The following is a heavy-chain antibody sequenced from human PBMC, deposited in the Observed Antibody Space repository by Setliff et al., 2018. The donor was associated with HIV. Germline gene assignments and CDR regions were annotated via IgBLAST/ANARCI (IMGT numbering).Heavy chain of an antibody. CDR1: GFIFGDYY. D-gene: IGHD2-2*02. CDR2: VDPEDGET. CDR3: ATDRVLPSAIRGGWLDL. J-gene: IGHJ5*02. V-gene: IGHV1-69-2*01. Sequence: SCKGSGFIFGDYYMRWVQLAPGKGLEWMGRVDPEDGETIYAEKFQGRLTITADTSTDTTYMELSSLRADDTAIYYCATDRVLPSAIRGGWLDLWGQGTLVAVSS.